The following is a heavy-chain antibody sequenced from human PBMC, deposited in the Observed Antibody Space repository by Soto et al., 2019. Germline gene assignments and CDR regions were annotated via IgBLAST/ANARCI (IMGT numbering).Heavy chain of an antibody. CDR2: INADNGNT. Sequence: QGQLVQSGAEVKKPGASVKVSCKASGYTFSGSVMHWVRQAPGQGLEWMGWINADNGNTKYSQKFQGRVTMTWDTSASTAYMELSSLRSEDTAIYYCASEIDATTATSLDYWGQGPLVTVSS. D-gene: IGHD4-17*01. CDR3: ASEIDATTATSLDY. V-gene: IGHV1-3*01. J-gene: IGHJ4*02. CDR1: GYTFSGSV.